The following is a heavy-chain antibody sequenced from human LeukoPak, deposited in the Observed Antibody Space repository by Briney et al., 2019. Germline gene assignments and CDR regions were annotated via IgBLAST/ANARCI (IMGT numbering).Heavy chain of an antibody. CDR2: ISSSSSYI. CDR1: GFTFSSYS. J-gene: IGHJ5*02. CDR3: ASSPYYDFWSGYYGFDP. Sequence: GGSLRLSCAASGFTFSSYSMNWVRQAPGKGLEWASSISSSSSYIYYADSVKGRFTISRDNAKNSLYLQMNSLRAEDTAVYYCASSPYYDFWSGYYGFDPWGQGTLVTVSS. V-gene: IGHV3-21*01. D-gene: IGHD3-3*01.